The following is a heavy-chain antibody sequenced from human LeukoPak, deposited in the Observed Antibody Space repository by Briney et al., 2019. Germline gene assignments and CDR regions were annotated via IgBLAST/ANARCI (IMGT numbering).Heavy chain of an antibody. CDR3: AKDIAAAGDY. V-gene: IGHV3-66*01. Sequence: GGSLRLSCAASRFTVATNHMNWVRQAPGKGLEWVSVIYNGDNTAYADSVKGRFTVSRDSSKNTLYLQMHSLRAEDTAVYYCAKDIAAAGDYWGQGTLVTVSS. J-gene: IGHJ4*02. D-gene: IGHD6-13*01. CDR2: IYNGDNT. CDR1: RFTVATNH.